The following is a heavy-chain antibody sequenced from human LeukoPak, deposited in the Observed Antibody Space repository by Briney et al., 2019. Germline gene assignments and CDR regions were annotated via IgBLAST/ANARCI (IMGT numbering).Heavy chain of an antibody. D-gene: IGHD5/OR15-5a*01. Sequence: PGGSLRLSCAASGFTFSSYDMHWVRQATGKGLEWVSAIGTAGDTYYPGSVKGRFTISRENAKNSLYLQMNSLRAGDTAVYYCARGASLRHFDYWGQGTLVNVSS. CDR3: ARGASLRHFDY. J-gene: IGHJ4*02. CDR1: GFTFSSYD. CDR2: IGTAGDT. V-gene: IGHV3-13*01.